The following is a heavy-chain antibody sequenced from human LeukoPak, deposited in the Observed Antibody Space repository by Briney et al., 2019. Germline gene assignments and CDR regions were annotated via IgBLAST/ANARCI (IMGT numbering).Heavy chain of an antibody. J-gene: IGHJ4*02. CDR2: ISTYNGNT. CDR3: ARDTYYDSSGYPSG. CDR1: GYTFNSHG. V-gene: IGHV1-18*01. D-gene: IGHD3-22*01. Sequence: ASVKVSCKASGYTFNSHGITWVRQAPGQGLEWMGWISTYNGNTNYAQKLQGRVTMTTDTSTSTAYMELRSLRSDDTAVYYCARDTYYDSSGYPSGWGQGTLVTVSS.